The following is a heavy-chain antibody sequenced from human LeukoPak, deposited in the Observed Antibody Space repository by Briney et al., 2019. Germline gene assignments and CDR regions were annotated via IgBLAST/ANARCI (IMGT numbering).Heavy chain of an antibody. CDR2: ISSSSSYI. V-gene: IGHV3-21*01. J-gene: IGHJ3*02. Sequence: PGGSLRLSCAASGFTFSSYSMNWVRQAPGKGLEWVSSISSSSSYIYYADSVKGRFTISRDNAKNSLYLQMNSLRAEDTAAYYCARDHGDDYVWGTKPDAFDIWGQGTMVTVSS. CDR1: GFTFSSYS. CDR3: ARDHGDDYVWGTKPDAFDI. D-gene: IGHD3-16*01.